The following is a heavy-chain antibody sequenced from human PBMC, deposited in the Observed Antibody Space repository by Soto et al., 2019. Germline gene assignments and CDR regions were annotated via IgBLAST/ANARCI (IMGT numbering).Heavy chain of an antibody. D-gene: IGHD6-13*01. CDR1: GGSISSSSYY. V-gene: IGHV4-39*07. J-gene: IGHJ4*02. CDR3: ARDSSSWYADY. Sequence: SETLSLTCTVSGGSISSSSYYWGWIRQPPGKGLEWIGSIYTSGSTNYNPSLKSRVTMSVDTSKHQFSLKLSSVTAADTAVYYCARDSSSWYADYWGQGTLVTVSS. CDR2: IYTSGST.